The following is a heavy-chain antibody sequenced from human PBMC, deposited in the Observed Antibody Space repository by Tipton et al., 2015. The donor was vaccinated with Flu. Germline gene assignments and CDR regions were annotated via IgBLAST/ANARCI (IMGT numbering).Heavy chain of an antibody. CDR1: GYSISSGYY. V-gene: IGHV4-38-2*02. CDR2: IYHSGST. Sequence: TLSLTCTVSGYSISSGYYWGWIRQPPGKGLEWIGSIYHSGSTYYNPSLKGRVTISVDTSKNQFSLKLSSVTAADTAVYYCARAASGSYSFYDYGMDVWGQGTTVTVSS. CDR3: ARAASGSYSFYDYGMDV. J-gene: IGHJ6*02. D-gene: IGHD3-10*01.